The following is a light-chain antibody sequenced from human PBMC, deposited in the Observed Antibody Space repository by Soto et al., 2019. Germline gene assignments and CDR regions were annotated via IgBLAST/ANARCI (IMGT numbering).Light chain of an antibody. CDR2: GAS. CDR3: QQYNNWWT. Sequence: IVLTQSPATLSLSPGERATLSCRASQSVSRNYLAWYQQKPGQAPRLLIYGASNRATGIPARFTGNGSGTEFTLTISSLQFDDSAVYYCQQYNNWWTFGQGTKVDIK. V-gene: IGKV3-15*01. CDR1: QSVSRN. J-gene: IGKJ1*01.